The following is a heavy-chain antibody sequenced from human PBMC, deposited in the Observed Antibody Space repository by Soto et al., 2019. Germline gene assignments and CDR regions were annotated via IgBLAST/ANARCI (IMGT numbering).Heavy chain of an antibody. J-gene: IGHJ6*02. V-gene: IGHV4-34*01. CDR1: IHSFRVYS. CDR2: INHSGST. Sequence: SARLYLTCALYIHSFRVYSRCWIRQPPGKGLEWIGEINHSGSTNYNPSLKSRVTISVDTSKNQFSLKLSSVTAADTAVYYCARVSGIYYYGMDVWGQGTTVS. D-gene: IGHD3-10*01. CDR3: ARVSGIYYYGMDV.